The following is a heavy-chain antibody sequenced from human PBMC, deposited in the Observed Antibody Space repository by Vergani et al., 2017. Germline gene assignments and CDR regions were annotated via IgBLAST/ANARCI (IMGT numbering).Heavy chain of an antibody. CDR2: INPNNGGS. CDR1: EYSFSAFY. D-gene: IGHD2-2*01. CDR3: ARMGHCITTNCYDHPS. J-gene: IGHJ5*02. V-gene: IGHV1-2*02. Sequence: QVQLVQSGAEVKKPGASVKVSCKASEYSFSAFYIHWVRQAPGQGLEWMGWINPNNGGSNYAQKFQDRVTMTRDTSITTAYMELSSLRSDDTAVYYCARMGHCITTNCYDHPSWGQETLVTVSS.